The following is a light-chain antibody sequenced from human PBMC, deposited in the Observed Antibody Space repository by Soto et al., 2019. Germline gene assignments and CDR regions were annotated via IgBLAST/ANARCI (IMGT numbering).Light chain of an antibody. CDR3: QQRNSWPIT. CDR1: QSVSSSY. CDR2: DAS. Sequence: EIVLTQSPATLSLSPGERATLSCRASQSVSSSYLAWYQQKPGQAPRLLIYDASNRATGIPARFSGSGSGTDFTLTISSLEPEDFAVYYCQQRNSWPITFGQGTRLEIK. V-gene: IGKV3-11*01. J-gene: IGKJ5*01.